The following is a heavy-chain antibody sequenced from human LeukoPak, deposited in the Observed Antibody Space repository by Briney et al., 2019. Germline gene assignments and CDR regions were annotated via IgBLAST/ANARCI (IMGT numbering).Heavy chain of an antibody. Sequence: KVGGYLRLSCAASGFTFSSYTMNWVRQARGKGLEWVSSISSSSSYIYYADSVKGRFTISRDNAKNSLYLQMNSLRAEDTAVYYCARDTYDILTGYYKWAFDIWGQGNIVPVSS. V-gene: IGHV3-21*06. CDR3: ARDTYDILTGYYKWAFDI. D-gene: IGHD3-9*01. J-gene: IGHJ3*02. CDR1: GFTFSSYT. CDR2: ISSSSSYI.